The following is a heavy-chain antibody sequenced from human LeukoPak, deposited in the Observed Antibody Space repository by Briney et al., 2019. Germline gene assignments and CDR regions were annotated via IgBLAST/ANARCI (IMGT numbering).Heavy chain of an antibody. CDR3: ARDMASIAVAGWWDY. CDR1: GFTFSSYW. V-gene: IGHV3-21*01. Sequence: GGSLRLSCAASGFTFSSYWMNWVRQAPGKGLEWVSSISSSSSYIYYADSVKGRFTISRDNAKNSLYLQMNSLRAEDTAVYYCARDMASIAVAGWWDYWGQGTLVTVSS. J-gene: IGHJ4*02. CDR2: ISSSSSYI. D-gene: IGHD6-19*01.